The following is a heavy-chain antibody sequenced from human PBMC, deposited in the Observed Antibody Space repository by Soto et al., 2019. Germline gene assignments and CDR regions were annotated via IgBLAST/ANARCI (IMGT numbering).Heavy chain of an antibody. V-gene: IGHV4-61*01. J-gene: IGHJ5*02. Sequence: XETLSLTRTVSGGSFSSSSYFLSWIRQPPGKGLEWIGYIYSSGSTNYNPSLKSRVTISLDTSKNQFSLKLNSVTAADTAVYYCARDDNYFDPWGQGTLVTVSS. CDR1: GGSFSSSSYF. CDR2: IYSSGST. CDR3: ARDDNYFDP.